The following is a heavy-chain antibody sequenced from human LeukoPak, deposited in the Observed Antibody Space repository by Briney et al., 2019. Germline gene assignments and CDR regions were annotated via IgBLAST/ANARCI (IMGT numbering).Heavy chain of an antibody. J-gene: IGHJ6*02. Sequence: SETLSLTCTDSGGSISSYYWSWIRQPPGKGLEWIGYIYYSGSTNYNPSLKSRVTISVDTSKNQFSLKLSSVTAADTAVYYCARGYYYYGMDVWGQGTTVTVSS. V-gene: IGHV4-59*01. CDR3: ARGYYYYGMDV. CDR2: IYYSGST. CDR1: GGSISSYY.